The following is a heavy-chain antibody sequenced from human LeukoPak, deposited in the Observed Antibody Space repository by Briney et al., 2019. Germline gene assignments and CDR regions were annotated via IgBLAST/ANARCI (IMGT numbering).Heavy chain of an antibody. Sequence: SETLSLTCTVFGGSINSDAYYWDWIRHSPGKGLEWIGNVHSSGSTYYTPSLRGRVTISVDTSRNQFSLRLSSVTAADTAVYYCAMHPGRSSCFDTWGQGILVPFSS. CDR2: VHSSGST. CDR3: AMHPGRSSCFDT. D-gene: IGHD6-13*01. V-gene: IGHV4-39*01. CDR1: GGSINSDAYY. J-gene: IGHJ5*02.